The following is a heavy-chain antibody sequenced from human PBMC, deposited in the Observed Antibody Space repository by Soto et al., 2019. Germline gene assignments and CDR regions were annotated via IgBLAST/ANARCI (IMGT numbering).Heavy chain of an antibody. CDR2: IKSKTDGGTT. CDR1: GFTFSNAW. D-gene: IGHD3-9*01. J-gene: IGHJ4*02. CDR3: TTDPPTYYDILTGYFGRWSADY. V-gene: IGHV3-15*01. Sequence: GGSLRLSCAASGFTFSNAWMSWVRQAPGKGLEWVGRIKSKTDGGTTDYAAPVKGRFTISRDDSKNTLYLQMNSLKTEDTAVYYCTTDPPTYYDILTGYFGRWSADYWGQGTLVTVSS.